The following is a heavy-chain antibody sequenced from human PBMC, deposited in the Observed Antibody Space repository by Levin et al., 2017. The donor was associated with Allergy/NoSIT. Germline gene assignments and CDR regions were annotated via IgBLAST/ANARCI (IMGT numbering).Heavy chain of an antibody. CDR3: ARDEPPAGSWYPLSPYYDYGMDG. V-gene: IGHV4-4*07. D-gene: IGHD6-13*01. CDR1: GGSISSYY. J-gene: IGHJ6*02. CDR2: IYTSGST. Sequence: PSETLSLTCTVSGGSISSYYWSWIRQPAGKGLEWIGRIYTSGSTNYNPSLKSRVTMSVDTSKNQFSLKVSSVTAADTAVYYCARDEPPAGSWYPLSPYYDYGMDGWGQGTTVTVSS.